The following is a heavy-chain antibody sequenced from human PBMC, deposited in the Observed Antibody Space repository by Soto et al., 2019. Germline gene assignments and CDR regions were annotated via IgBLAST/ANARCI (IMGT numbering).Heavy chain of an antibody. J-gene: IGHJ5*02. CDR2: IYYSGST. V-gene: IGHV4-59*01. CDR1: GGSISSYY. Sequence: NPSETLSLTCTVSGGSISSYYWSWIRQPPGKGLEWIGYIYYSGSTNYNPSLKSRVTISVDTSKNQFSLKLSSVTAADTAVYYCARGDGYSYGLNWFDPWGQGTLVTVSS. CDR3: ARGDGYSYGLNWFDP. D-gene: IGHD5-18*01.